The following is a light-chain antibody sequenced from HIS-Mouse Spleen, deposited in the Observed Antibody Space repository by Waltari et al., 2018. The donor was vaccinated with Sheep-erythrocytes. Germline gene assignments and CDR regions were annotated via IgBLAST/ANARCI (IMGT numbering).Light chain of an antibody. CDR3: YSTDSSGNHWV. J-gene: IGLJ3*02. Sequence: SYELTQPPSVSVSPGQTARITCSGDALPKKYAYWYQQKPGQAHVLASYEDSKRPSGIPERVPCPTSGTMATLTISGAQVEDEADYYCYSTDSSGNHWVFGGGTKLTVL. CDR2: EDS. CDR1: ALPKKY. V-gene: IGLV3-10*01.